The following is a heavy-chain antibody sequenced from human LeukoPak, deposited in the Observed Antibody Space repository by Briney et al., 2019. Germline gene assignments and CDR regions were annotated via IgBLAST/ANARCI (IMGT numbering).Heavy chain of an antibody. Sequence: PGGSLRLSCAASGFTFSDYYMSWIRQAPGKGLEWVSYISSSGSTIYYADSVKGRFTISRENAKNSLYLQMNSLRAEDTAVYYCAKDRLWFGDLYYFDYWGQGTLVTVSS. CDR2: ISSSGSTI. CDR3: AKDRLWFGDLYYFDY. CDR1: GFTFSDYY. V-gene: IGHV3-11*04. D-gene: IGHD3-10*01. J-gene: IGHJ4*02.